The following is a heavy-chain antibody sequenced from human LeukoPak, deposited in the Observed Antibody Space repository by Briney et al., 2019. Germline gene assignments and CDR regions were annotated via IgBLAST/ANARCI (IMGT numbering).Heavy chain of an antibody. Sequence: ASVKVSCKASGYTFTNYGLSWVRQAPGRGLEWVGWINARNGDTNYAQKFQGRVILTRDTSITTSYMEVISLTSDDTAVYYCARASLASAGTRFWGQGTLVIVSS. CDR2: INARNGDT. CDR1: GYTFTNYG. CDR3: ARASLASAGTRF. J-gene: IGHJ1*01. D-gene: IGHD6-13*01. V-gene: IGHV1-18*01.